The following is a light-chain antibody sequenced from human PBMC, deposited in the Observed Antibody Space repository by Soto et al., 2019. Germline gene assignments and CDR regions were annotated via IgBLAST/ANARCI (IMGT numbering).Light chain of an antibody. CDR1: SSDVGAYNY. Sequence: QSVLTQPASVSGSPGQSITILCTGTSSDVGAYNYVSWYQQHPGTAPKLIIYDVTIRPSGVSDRFSGSKSGNTASLSISGLQAEDEADYYCSSYTTSTTLIVFGTGTKVTVL. CDR3: SSYTTSTTLIV. V-gene: IGLV2-14*01. CDR2: DVT. J-gene: IGLJ1*01.